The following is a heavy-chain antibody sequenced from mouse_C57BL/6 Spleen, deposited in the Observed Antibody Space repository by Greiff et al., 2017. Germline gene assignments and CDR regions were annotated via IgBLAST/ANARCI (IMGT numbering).Heavy chain of an antibody. Sequence: EVKVVESGGDLVKPGGSLKLSCAASGFTFSSYGMSWVRQTPDKRLEWVATISSGGSYTYYPDSVKGRFTISRDNAKNTLYLQRSSLKSEDTAMYYCARLGEEIYFDYWGQGTTLTVSS. J-gene: IGHJ2*01. V-gene: IGHV5-6*01. CDR2: ISSGGSYT. CDR1: GFTFSSYG. CDR3: ARLGEEIYFDY. D-gene: IGHD4-1*01.